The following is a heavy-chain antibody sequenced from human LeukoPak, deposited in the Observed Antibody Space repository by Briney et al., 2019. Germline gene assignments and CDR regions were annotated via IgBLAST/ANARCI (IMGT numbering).Heavy chain of an antibody. CDR1: GFTFGDYA. J-gene: IGHJ4*02. V-gene: IGHV3-49*04. Sequence: GGSLRLSCTASGFTFGDYAMSWVRQAPGKGLEWVGFIRSKAYGGTTEYAASVKGRFTISRDNSKNTLYLQMNSLRAEDTAVYYCARVNSGDGYNRLDYWGQGTLVTVSS. D-gene: IGHD5-24*01. CDR3: ARVNSGDGYNRLDY. CDR2: IRSKAYGGTT.